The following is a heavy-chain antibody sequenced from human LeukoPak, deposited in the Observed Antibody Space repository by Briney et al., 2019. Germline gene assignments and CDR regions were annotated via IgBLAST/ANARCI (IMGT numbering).Heavy chain of an antibody. Sequence: GGSLRLSCAASGFTFSSYVMNWVRQAPGKGLEWVSAISDTGGSTYYADSVRGRFTISRDNSKNTLYLQMKSLRAEDTAVYYCAKGSSGWDFDYWGQGTLVTVSS. CDR1: GFTFSSYV. D-gene: IGHD6-19*01. CDR2: ISDTGGST. J-gene: IGHJ4*02. V-gene: IGHV3-23*01. CDR3: AKGSSGWDFDY.